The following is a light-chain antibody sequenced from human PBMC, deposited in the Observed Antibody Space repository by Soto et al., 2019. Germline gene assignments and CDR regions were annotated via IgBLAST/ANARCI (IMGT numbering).Light chain of an antibody. CDR3: SSYTSSAPGVL. Sequence: QSVLTQTASVSGSPGQSITIACSGTSSDVGGSDYVSWYQQHPGEAPKLMIYDVSYRPSGVSNRFSGSKSANTASLTISGLQAGDEADYFCSSYTSSAPGVLFGGGTKLTVL. V-gene: IGLV2-14*03. CDR2: DVS. CDR1: SSDVGGSDY. J-gene: IGLJ2*01.